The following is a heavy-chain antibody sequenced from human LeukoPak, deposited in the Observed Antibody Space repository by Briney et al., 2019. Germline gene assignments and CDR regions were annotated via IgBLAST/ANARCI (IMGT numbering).Heavy chain of an antibody. V-gene: IGHV3-7*03. Sequence: GGSLRLSCTASGFTFTNYWMSWVRQAPGQGLEWVADIKQDGSETHYIDSVKDRFTISRDNAKKSLYLQMNSLRAEDTAVYYCARGYCSSTSCQGRWFDPWGQGTLVTVSS. J-gene: IGHJ5*02. CDR1: GFTFTNYW. D-gene: IGHD2-2*01. CDR2: IKQDGSET. CDR3: ARGYCSSTSCQGRWFDP.